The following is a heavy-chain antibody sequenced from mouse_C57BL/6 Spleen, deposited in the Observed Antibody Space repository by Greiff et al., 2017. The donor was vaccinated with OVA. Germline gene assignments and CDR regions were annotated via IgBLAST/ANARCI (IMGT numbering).Heavy chain of an antibody. CDR1: GFSFNTYA. CDR2: IRSKSNNYAT. Sequence: EVQLVESGGGLVQPKGSLKLSCAASGFSFNTYAMNWVRQAPGKGLEWVARIRSKSNNYATYYADSVKDRFTISSDDSESMLYLQMHNLETEDTAMYYCVRKYYGYWYFDVWGTGTTVTVSS. V-gene: IGHV10-1*01. D-gene: IGHD1-1*01. J-gene: IGHJ1*03. CDR3: VRKYYGYWYFDV.